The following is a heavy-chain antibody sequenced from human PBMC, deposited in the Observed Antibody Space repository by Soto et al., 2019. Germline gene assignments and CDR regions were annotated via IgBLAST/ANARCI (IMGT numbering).Heavy chain of an antibody. Sequence: PGESLKISCKGSGYSFTSYWIAWVRDMPGKGLEWMGIIYPGDSETRYSPSFQGQVTMSVDNFISTAYLQWSSLKASDTAIYYCARLWPMATTYFDYWGQGALVTVSS. J-gene: IGHJ4*02. CDR3: ARLWPMATTYFDY. D-gene: IGHD5-12*01. CDR1: GYSFTSYW. CDR2: IYPGDSET. V-gene: IGHV5-51*01.